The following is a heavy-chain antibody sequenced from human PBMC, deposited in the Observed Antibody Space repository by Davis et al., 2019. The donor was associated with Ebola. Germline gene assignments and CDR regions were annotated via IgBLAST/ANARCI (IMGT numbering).Heavy chain of an antibody. J-gene: IGHJ5*02. V-gene: IGHV3-23*01. CDR1: GFTFSSYW. CDR2: ISGAGYNT. Sequence: GESLKISCAASGFTFSSYWMSWVRQGPGQGLEWVAGISGAGYNTYHADSVKGRFTISRDNSKSTVYLQMKNLRADDTAIYYCAKDSHHYPVVGRSTCDHWGQGTLVTVSS. CDR3: AKDSHHYPVVGRSTCDH. D-gene: IGHD2-21*01.